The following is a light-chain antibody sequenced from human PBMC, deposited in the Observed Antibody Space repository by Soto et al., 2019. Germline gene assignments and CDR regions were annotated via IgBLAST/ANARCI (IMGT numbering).Light chain of an antibody. CDR1: HSVDSR. V-gene: IGKV3-15*01. CDR2: DAS. Sequence: EIVMTQSPAPLSMSPGDRDTLSCRASHSVDSRLAWYQQKPGQSPRLVIYDASTRATGLPARFSGSGSGTEFTLTISSLQSEDFAVYYCKNYTNWPLTFGGGTKV. CDR3: KNYTNWPLT. J-gene: IGKJ4*01.